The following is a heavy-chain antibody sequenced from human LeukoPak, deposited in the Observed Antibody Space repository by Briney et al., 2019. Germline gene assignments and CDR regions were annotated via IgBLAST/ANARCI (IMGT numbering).Heavy chain of an antibody. V-gene: IGHV1-69*06. J-gene: IGHJ6*03. CDR3: ARMTTVTTFPYYYYYYYMDV. CDR2: IIPIFGTP. CDR1: GGTFDTYP. D-gene: IGHD4-17*01. Sequence: GASVKVSCKTSGGTFDTYPISWVRQAPGQGLEWMGGIIPIFGTPKYAQKFQARASITADKSTSTAYMELRSLRSDDTAVYYCARMTTVTTFPYYYYYYYMDVWGKGTTVTISS.